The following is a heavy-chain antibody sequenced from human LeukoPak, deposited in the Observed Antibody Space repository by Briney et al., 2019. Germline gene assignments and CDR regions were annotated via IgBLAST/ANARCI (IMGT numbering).Heavy chain of an antibody. Sequence: GGSLRLSCGASGFTFSSYGMNWVRQAPGKGLEWVSAIGGSGSSTYYADSVRGRFTISRDNSRNTLYLQMNSLRAEDTAVYYCAVYGYPHYWGQGTLVTVSS. J-gene: IGHJ4*02. CDR1: GFTFSSYG. D-gene: IGHD5-18*01. CDR3: AVYGYPHY. CDR2: IGGSGSST. V-gene: IGHV3-23*01.